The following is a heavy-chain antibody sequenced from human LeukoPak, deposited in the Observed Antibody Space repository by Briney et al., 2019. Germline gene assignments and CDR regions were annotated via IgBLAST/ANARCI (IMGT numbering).Heavy chain of an antibody. J-gene: IGHJ3*02. CDR1: GGTFSSYA. Sequence: SVKVSCKASGGTFSSYAISWVRQAPGQGLEWMGGIIPIFGTANYAQKFQGRVTITTDESTSTAYMELSSLRSEDTAVYYCAREAGYSGSSHDAFDIWGQGTMVTVSS. CDR3: AREAGYSGSSHDAFDI. V-gene: IGHV1-69*05. D-gene: IGHD1-26*01. CDR2: IIPIFGTA.